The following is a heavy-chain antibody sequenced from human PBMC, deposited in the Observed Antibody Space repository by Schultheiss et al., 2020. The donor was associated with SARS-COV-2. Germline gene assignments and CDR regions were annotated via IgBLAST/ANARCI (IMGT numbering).Heavy chain of an antibody. V-gene: IGHV3-30*18. D-gene: IGHD6-19*01. J-gene: IGHJ4*02. Sequence: GGSLRLSCAASGFTFSSYWMHWVRQAPGRGLEWMATISHNGGNQYYADSVKGRFTISRDNSKNTVYLQMNSLRTEDTAVYYCAKSLSGTGWYFDYWGQGTLVTVSS. CDR3: AKSLSGTGWYFDY. CDR2: ISHNGGNQ. CDR1: GFTFSSYW.